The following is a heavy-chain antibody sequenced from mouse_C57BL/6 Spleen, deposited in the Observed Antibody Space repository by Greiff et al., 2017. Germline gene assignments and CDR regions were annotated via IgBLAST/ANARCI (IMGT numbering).Heavy chain of an antibody. Sequence: VHLVESGGGLVQPGGSLKLSCAASGFTFSSYAMSWVRQTPEKRLEWVATISDGGRYTYYPDNVKGRFTISRDNAKNNLYLQMSHLKSEDTAMYYCARADDGRGYFEVWGTVTTGTVAS. CDR3: ARADDGRGYFEV. CDR2: ISDGGRYT. V-gene: IGHV5-4*01. CDR1: GFTFSSYA. J-gene: IGHJ1*03. D-gene: IGHD1-1*01.